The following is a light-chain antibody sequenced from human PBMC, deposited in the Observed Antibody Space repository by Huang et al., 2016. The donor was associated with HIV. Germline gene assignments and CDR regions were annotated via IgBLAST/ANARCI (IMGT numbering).Light chain of an antibody. Sequence: DIQMTQSPPSLSASVGDRVTFTCRANQNITKSLNWYQQKPGKAPKLLIYTASTLESGGPSRFSGSGSGSRFTLNIVNRQPEDFATYYCQQSFSVPRTFG. CDR2: TAS. J-gene: IGKJ1*01. CDR1: QNITKS. V-gene: IGKV1-39*01. CDR3: QQSFSVPRT.